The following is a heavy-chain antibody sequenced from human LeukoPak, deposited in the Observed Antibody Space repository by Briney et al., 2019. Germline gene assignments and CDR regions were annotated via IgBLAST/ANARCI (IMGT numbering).Heavy chain of an antibody. CDR2: IYYSGST. J-gene: IGHJ4*02. V-gene: IGHV4-39*01. D-gene: IGHD3-16*01. CDR3: APQRGGLTRFDY. Sequence: SETLSLTCAVSGDSISSSDYYWGWLRQPPGKGLEWIGSIYYSGSTYYNPSLKSRVTISVDTSKNQFSLKLTSVTAADTAVYYCAPQRGGLTRFDYWGQGTLVTVSS. CDR1: GDSISSSDYY.